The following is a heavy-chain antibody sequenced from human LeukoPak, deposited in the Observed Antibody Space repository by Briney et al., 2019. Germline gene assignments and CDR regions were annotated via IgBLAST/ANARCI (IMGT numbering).Heavy chain of an antibody. J-gene: IGHJ4*02. CDR2: IRYDGSNK. V-gene: IGHV3-30*02. D-gene: IGHD3-10*01. CDR3: AKDLNEGWFGELSSYLDY. Sequence: GGSLRLSCAASGFTFSSYGMHWVRQAPGKGLEWVAFIRYDGSNKYYADSVKGRFTISRDNSKNTLYLQMNSLRAEDTAVYYCAKDLNEGWFGELSSYLDYWGQGTLVTVSS. CDR1: GFTFSSYG.